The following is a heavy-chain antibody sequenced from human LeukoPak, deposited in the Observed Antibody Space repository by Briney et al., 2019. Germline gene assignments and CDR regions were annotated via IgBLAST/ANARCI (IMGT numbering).Heavy chain of an antibody. CDR3: AKDTRYSSGWYDFDY. J-gene: IGHJ4*02. CDR1: GFTFGYYA. CDR2: ISWNSGSI. Sequence: GGSLRLSCAASGFTFGYYAMHWVRQAPGKGLEWVSGISWNSGSIGYADSVKGRFTISRDNAKNSLYLQMNSLRAEDTALYYCAKDTRYSSGWYDFDYWGQGTLVTVSS. V-gene: IGHV3-9*01. D-gene: IGHD6-19*01.